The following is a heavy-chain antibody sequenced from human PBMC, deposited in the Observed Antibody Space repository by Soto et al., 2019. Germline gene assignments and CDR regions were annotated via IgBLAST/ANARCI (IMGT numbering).Heavy chain of an antibody. V-gene: IGHV1-69*01. CDR3: ARDLDCSSTSCYYWFDP. D-gene: IGHD2-2*01. CDR2: IIPIFGTA. Sequence: QVQLVQSGAEVKKPGSSVKVSCKASGGTFSSYAISWVRQAPGQGLEWMGGIIPIFGTANYAQKFQGRVTITADESTSTAYMELSSLRSEATAVYYCARDLDCSSTSCYYWFDPWGQGTLVTVSS. CDR1: GGTFSSYA. J-gene: IGHJ5*02.